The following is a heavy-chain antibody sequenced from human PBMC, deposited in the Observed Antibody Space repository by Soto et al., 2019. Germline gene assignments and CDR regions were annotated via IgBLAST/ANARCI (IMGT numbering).Heavy chain of an antibody. J-gene: IGHJ2*01. CDR2: INDRGSI. CDR1: GGSFSGYY. Sequence: QVQLQQWGAGPLRPLETLSLTCGVSGGSFSGYYWAWIRQSPGKGLEWLGEINDRGSINYNPSLKSRVSISVDTSKKHYSLNLRSVTAADTAVYYCARESHDMLTGPPWVWYFDLWGRGTLVTVSS. CDR3: ARESHDMLTGPPWVWYFDL. V-gene: IGHV4-34*01. D-gene: IGHD3-9*01.